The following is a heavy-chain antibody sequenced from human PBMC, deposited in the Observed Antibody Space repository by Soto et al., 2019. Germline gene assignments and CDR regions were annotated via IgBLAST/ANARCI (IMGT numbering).Heavy chain of an antibody. Sequence: GGSLRLSCAPSGFAFSSYIMNWVRQAPGKGLGRVSSISSSSSYIYYADSVKGRFTISRDNAKNSLYLQMNSLRAEDTAVYYCARVPRYCSSTSCYYYYYYYGMDVWGQGTTVTVSS. CDR2: ISSSSSYI. CDR1: GFAFSSYI. D-gene: IGHD2-2*01. J-gene: IGHJ6*02. V-gene: IGHV3-21*01. CDR3: ARVPRYCSSTSCYYYYYYYGMDV.